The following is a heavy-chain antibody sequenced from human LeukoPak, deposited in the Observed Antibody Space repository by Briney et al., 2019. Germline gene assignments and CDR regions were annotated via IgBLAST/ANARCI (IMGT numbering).Heavy chain of an antibody. Sequence: PGGSLRLSCAASGFTFSSYGMHWVRQAPGKGREWVAVIWYDGSNKYYADSVKGRFTISRDNSKNTLYLQMNSLRAEDTAVYYCAKAKLMYNAFDIWGQGTMVTVSS. V-gene: IGHV3-33*06. J-gene: IGHJ3*02. CDR2: IWYDGSNK. D-gene: IGHD1-14*01. CDR3: AKAKLMYNAFDI. CDR1: GFTFSSYG.